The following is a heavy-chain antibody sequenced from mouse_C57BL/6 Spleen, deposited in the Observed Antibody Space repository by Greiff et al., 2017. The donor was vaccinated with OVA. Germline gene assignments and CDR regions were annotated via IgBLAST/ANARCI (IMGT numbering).Heavy chain of an antibody. CDR1: GYTFTSYW. CDR2: IYPGNSDT. J-gene: IGHJ3*01. D-gene: IGHD2-3*01. CDR3: TSMVTTGGGHFAD. V-gene: IGHV1-5*01. Sequence: EVQLQQSGTVLARPGASVKMSCKTSGYTFTSYWMHWVKQRPGQGLEWIGAIYPGNSDTSYNQKFKGKAKLTAVTSASTAYMELSSLTTEDSAVXYCTSMVTTGGGHFADWGTGTLVTVSA.